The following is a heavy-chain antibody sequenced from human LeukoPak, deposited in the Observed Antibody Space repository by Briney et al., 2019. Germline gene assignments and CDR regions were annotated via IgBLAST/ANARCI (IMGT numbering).Heavy chain of an antibody. D-gene: IGHD2-15*01. Sequence: SETLSLTCAVYGGSFSGYYWSWIRQPPGKGLEWIGEINHSGSTNYNPSLKSRVTISVDTSKNQFSLELSSVTAADTAVYYCARALGYCSGGSCYPYYYYYGMDVWGQGTTVTVSS. CDR2: INHSGST. J-gene: IGHJ6*02. V-gene: IGHV4-34*01. CDR1: GGSFSGYY. CDR3: ARALGYCSGGSCYPYYYYYGMDV.